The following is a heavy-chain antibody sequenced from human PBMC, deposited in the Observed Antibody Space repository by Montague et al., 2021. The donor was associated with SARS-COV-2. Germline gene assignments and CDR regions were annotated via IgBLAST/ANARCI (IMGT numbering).Heavy chain of an antibody. CDR3: ARDSLVASYYYYGVDV. J-gene: IGHJ6*02. CDR2: IYSSGST. CDR1: GGSISGYY. V-gene: IGHV4-59*13. Sequence: SETLSLTCTVSGGSISGYYWNWIRQPPGKGLEWIGYIYSSGSTNCNPSLKSRVTMSVDTSKNQLSLNLSSVTAADTAVYYCARDSLVASYYYYGVDVWGQGTTVTVAS. D-gene: IGHD2-2*01.